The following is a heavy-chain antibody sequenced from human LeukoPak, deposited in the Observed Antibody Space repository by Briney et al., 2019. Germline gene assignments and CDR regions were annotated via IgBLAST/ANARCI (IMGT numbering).Heavy chain of an antibody. CDR2: ISSNGGST. J-gene: IGHJ3*02. CDR1: GFSFSSYA. Sequence: GGSLRLSCEASGFSFSSYAMNWVRQAPGKGLECVSGISSNGGSTYYADSVKGRFTVSRDNSKNTLYLQMGSLRAEDMAVYHCAREPVSGGTCCDAFDIWGQGTMVTVSS. CDR3: AREPVSGGTCCDAFDI. D-gene: IGHD2-15*01. V-gene: IGHV3-64*02.